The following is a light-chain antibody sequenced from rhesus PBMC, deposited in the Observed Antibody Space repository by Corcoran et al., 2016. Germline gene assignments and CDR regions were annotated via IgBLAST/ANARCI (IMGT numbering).Light chain of an antibody. CDR3: LQRKSYPRT. J-gene: IGKJ1*01. Sequence: GDTVTITCRASQDISRYLNWYQQKPGKAPKLLIYTASNLETGVPSRFIGSGSGTEFTLTISNLQPEDFAAYYCLQRKSYPRTFGQGTKVEIK. CDR2: TAS. CDR1: QDISRY. V-gene: IGKV1-28*02.